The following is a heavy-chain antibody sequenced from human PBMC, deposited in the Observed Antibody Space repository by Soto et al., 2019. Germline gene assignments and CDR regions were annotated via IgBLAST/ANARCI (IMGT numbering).Heavy chain of an antibody. CDR1: GGSISRSY. CDR3: ASRRSRGRALLLDP. CDR2: IYNSGST. Sequence: SDTLSLTCSVSGGSISRSYWGWIRQPPGKGLDWIGYIYNSGSTDCHPSLRSRVTISVDTSKNQFSLKLSSVTAADTAVYYCASRRSRGRALLLDPWGQGTLVTVSS. J-gene: IGHJ5*02. V-gene: IGHV4-4*09. D-gene: IGHD1-26*01.